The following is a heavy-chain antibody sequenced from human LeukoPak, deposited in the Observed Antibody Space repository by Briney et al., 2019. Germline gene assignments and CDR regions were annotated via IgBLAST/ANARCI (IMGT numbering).Heavy chain of an antibody. Sequence: PSETLSLTCTVSGGSISSSSYYWGWIRQPPGKGLEWIGYIYYSGSTYYNPSLKSRVTISVDTSKNQFSLKLSSVTAADTAVYYCARALIYYYDSSGYYNSWGQGTLVTVSS. CDR3: ARALIYYYDSSGYYNS. J-gene: IGHJ4*02. D-gene: IGHD3-22*01. CDR2: IYYSGST. CDR1: GGSISSSSYY. V-gene: IGHV4-39*07.